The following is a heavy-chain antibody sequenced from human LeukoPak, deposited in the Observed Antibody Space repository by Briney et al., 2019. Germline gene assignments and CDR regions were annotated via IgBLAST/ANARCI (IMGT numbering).Heavy chain of an antibody. CDR2: IYYSGST. J-gene: IGHJ2*01. D-gene: IGHD5-24*01. CDR1: GGSISSYY. Sequence: SETLSLTCTVSGGSISSYYWSWIRQPPGKGLEWIGYIYYSGSTNYNPSLKSRVTISVDTSKTQFSLKLSSVTAADTAVYYCARDSPEGGYNKRYWYFDLWGRGTLVTVSS. CDR3: ARDSPEGGYNKRYWYFDL. V-gene: IGHV4-59*01.